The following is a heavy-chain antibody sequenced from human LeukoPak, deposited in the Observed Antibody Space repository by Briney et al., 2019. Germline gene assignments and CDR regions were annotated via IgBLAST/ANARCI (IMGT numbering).Heavy chain of an antibody. CDR3: ATAMHTVTTSLADY. Sequence: GGSLRLSCAASGFTFSSYSMNWVRQAPGKGLEWVSSISSSSSYIYYADSVKGRFTISRDNAKNSLYLQMNSLRAEDTAVYYCATAMHTVTTSLADYWGQGTLVTVSS. V-gene: IGHV3-21*01. CDR2: ISSSSSYI. J-gene: IGHJ4*02. D-gene: IGHD4-11*01. CDR1: GFTFSSYS.